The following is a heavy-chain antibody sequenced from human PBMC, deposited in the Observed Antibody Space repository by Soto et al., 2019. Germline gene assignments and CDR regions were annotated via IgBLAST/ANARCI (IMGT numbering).Heavy chain of an antibody. Sequence: SLRRACAASGFTSSSYTMHWVRQARGKVLEWVAVISYDGSNKYYADSVKGRFTISRDNSKDTLYLQMNRLRAEDTAVYYCARDTPDFWSGYSKGLLDYWGQGTLVTVSS. D-gene: IGHD3-3*01. CDR3: ARDTPDFWSGYSKGLLDY. J-gene: IGHJ4*02. CDR1: GFTSSSYT. V-gene: IGHV3-30-3*01. CDR2: ISYDGSNK.